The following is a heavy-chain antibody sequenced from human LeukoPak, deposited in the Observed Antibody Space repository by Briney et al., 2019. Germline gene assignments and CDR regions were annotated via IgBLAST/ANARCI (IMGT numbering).Heavy chain of an antibody. CDR3: ASYGSGSYYKGVNDY. J-gene: IGHJ4*02. Sequence: GGSLRLSCAASGFTVSSNYMSWVRQAPGKGLEWVSVIYSGGSTYYADSVKGRFTISRDNSKNTLFLQMNSLRAEDTAVYYCASYGSGSYYKGVNDYWGQGTLVTVSS. D-gene: IGHD3-10*01. V-gene: IGHV3-66*01. CDR2: IYSGGST. CDR1: GFTVSSNY.